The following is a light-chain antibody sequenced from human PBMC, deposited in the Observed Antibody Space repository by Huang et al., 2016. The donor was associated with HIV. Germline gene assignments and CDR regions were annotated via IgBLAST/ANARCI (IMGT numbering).Light chain of an antibody. CDR1: QGISSY. V-gene: IGKV1-9*01. CDR2: PAP. Sequence: IQLTQSPSSLSASVGDRVTITCRASQGISSYLAWYQQKPGKAPNLLIYPAPTLQSGFPSRFSGSGSGTDFTLTISSLQPEEFATYYCQQLNSYPPGFTFGPGTKVDIK. CDR3: QQLNSYPPGFT. J-gene: IGKJ3*01.